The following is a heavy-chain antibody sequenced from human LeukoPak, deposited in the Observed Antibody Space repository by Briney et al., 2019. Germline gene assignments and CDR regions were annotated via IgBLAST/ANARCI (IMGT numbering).Heavy chain of an antibody. CDR3: ARDAAYYCGSGKRDYYYYMDV. Sequence: SVKVSCKAPGYTLTSYGISWVRQAPGQGLEWMGRVIPILGITNYAQKFQGRVTLTADKSTSTAYMELRSLRSEDTAVYYCARDAAYYCGSGKRDYYYYMDVWGKGTTVTVSS. J-gene: IGHJ6*03. D-gene: IGHD3-10*01. V-gene: IGHV1-69*04. CDR1: GYTLTSYG. CDR2: VIPILGIT.